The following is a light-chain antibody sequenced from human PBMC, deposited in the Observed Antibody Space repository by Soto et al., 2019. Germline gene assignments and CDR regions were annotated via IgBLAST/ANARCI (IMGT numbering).Light chain of an antibody. Sequence: EIVLTQSPGTLSWSPGERATLSCRASQSVSSNSLAWYQQKPGQAPRLLIYDASSRATGIPDRFSGSGSGTDFTLTISRLEPEDFAVYYCQQYGSSPGDTFGQGTKLEIK. V-gene: IGKV3-20*01. CDR1: QSVSSNS. CDR2: DAS. J-gene: IGKJ2*01. CDR3: QQYGSSPGDT.